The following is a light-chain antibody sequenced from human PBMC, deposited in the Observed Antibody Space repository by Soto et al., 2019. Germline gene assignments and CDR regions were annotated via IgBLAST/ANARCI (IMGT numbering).Light chain of an antibody. CDR1: SSNIGAGYD. CDR3: QSYDSSLSGVV. CDR2: GNS. Sequence: QLVLTQPPSVSAAPGLRVTISCTGSSSNIGAGYDVHWYQQLPGTAPKLLIYGNSNRPSGVPDRFSGSKSGTSASLAITGLQAEDEADYYCQSYDSSLSGVVFGGGTKLTVL. J-gene: IGLJ2*01. V-gene: IGLV1-40*01.